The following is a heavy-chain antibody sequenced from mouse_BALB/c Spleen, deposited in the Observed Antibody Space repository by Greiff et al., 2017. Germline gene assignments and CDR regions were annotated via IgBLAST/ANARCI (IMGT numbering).Heavy chain of an antibody. V-gene: IGHV3-2*02. CDR3: ARRDYYGSRDYAMDY. D-gene: IGHD1-1*01. CDR2: ISYSGST. Sequence: ESGPGLVKPSQSLSLTCTVTGYSITSDYAWNWIRQFPGNKLEWMGYISYSGSTSYNPSLKSRISITRDTSKNQFFLQLNSVTTEDTATYYCARRDYYGSRDYAMDYWGQGTSVTVSS. J-gene: IGHJ4*01. CDR1: GYSITSDYA.